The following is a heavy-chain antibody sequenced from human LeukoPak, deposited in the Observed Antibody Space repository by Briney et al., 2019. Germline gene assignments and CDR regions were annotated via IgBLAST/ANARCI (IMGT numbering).Heavy chain of an antibody. CDR3: ARGEAAAGIRIRKRYYGMDV. D-gene: IGHD6-13*01. J-gene: IGHJ6*02. CDR2: ISYSGST. Sequence: PSETLSLTCTVSGGSITSGGYFWSWIRQHPGKGLECIGHISYSGSTYYTPSLKSRVTISVDTSKNQFSLKLSSVTAADTAVYYCARGEAAAGIRIRKRYYGMDVWGQGTTVTVSS. V-gene: IGHV4-31*03. CDR1: GGSITSGGYF.